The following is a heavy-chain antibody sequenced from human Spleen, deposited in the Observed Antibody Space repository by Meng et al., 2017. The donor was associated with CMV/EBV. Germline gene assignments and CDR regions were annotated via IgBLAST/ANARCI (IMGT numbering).Heavy chain of an antibody. Sequence: SETLSLTCTVSGGSISSYYWAWIRQPPGKGLEWIGTIYYSGTTYYNPSLKSRVTISIDTSKNQFSLNLTSVTAADTAVYFCARGGDFWGQGTLVTVSS. D-gene: IGHD3-10*01. J-gene: IGHJ4*02. CDR3: ARGGDF. V-gene: IGHV4-39*07. CDR2: IYYSGTT. CDR1: GGSISSYY.